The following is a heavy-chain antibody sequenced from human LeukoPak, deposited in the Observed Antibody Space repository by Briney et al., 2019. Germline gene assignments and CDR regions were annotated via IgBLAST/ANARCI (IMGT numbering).Heavy chain of an antibody. CDR1: GGSFSGYY. V-gene: IGHV4-34*01. J-gene: IGHJ4*02. CDR3: ARARGGVVVPAAMRRGYYFDY. CDR2: INHSGST. D-gene: IGHD2-2*01. Sequence: KPSETLSLTCAVYGGSFSGYYWSWIRQPPGKGLEWIGEINHSGSTNYNPSLKSRVTISVDTSKNQFSLKLSSVTAADTAVYYCARARGGVVVPAAMRRGYYFDYWGQGTLVTVSS.